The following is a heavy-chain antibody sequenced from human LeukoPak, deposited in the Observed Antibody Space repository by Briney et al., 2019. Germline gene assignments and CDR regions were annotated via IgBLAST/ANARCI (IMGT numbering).Heavy chain of an antibody. D-gene: IGHD6-13*01. CDR2: IYPGDSDT. CDR3: ARQYSAADQWYYFDY. J-gene: IGHJ4*02. V-gene: IGHV5-51*01. Sequence: GESLKISCKGSGYSFTSYWNGWVRQIPGKGLEWMGIIYPGDSDTRYSPSFQGQVTISADKSISTAYLQWSSLKASDTAMYYCARQYSAADQWYYFDYWGQGTLVTVSS. CDR1: GYSFTSYW.